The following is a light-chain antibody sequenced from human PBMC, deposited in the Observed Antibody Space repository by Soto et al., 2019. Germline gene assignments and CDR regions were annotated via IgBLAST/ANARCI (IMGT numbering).Light chain of an antibody. CDR3: QQYDNWPFT. J-gene: IGKJ3*01. V-gene: IGKV3-15*01. CDR2: GAS. Sequence: EIVMTQSPATLSVSPGERATLSCRASQSVSSNLAWYQQKRGQAPRLLIYGASTRATGIPARFSGSGSGTEFTLTISSLQSEDFAVYYCQQYDNWPFTFGHGTKVDIK. CDR1: QSVSSN.